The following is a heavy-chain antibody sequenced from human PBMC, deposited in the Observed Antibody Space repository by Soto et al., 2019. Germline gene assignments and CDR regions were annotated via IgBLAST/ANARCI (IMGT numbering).Heavy chain of an antibody. V-gene: IGHV4-34*01. J-gene: IGHJ6*02. CDR3: ARGRVVPHYYYCYGMDV. CDR1: GGSFSGYY. Sequence: PSETLSLTCAVYGGSFSGYYWSWIRQPPGKGLEWIGEINHSGSTNYNPSLKRRVTISVDTSKNQFSLKLSSVTAADTAVYDCARGRVVPHYYYCYGMDVWGQGTTVPVSS. CDR2: INHSGST. D-gene: IGHD3-3*01.